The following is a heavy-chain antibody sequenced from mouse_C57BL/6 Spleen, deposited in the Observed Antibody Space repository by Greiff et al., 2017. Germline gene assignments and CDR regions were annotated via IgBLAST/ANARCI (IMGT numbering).Heavy chain of an antibody. CDR2: LPPSDSDT. CDR1: GYTFTSYW. V-gene: IGHV1-74*01. J-gene: IGHJ2*01. Sequence: QVPLQQPGAELVKPGASVKVSCKASGYTFTSYWMHWVQQRPGQGLEWIGRLPPSDSDTKYNQKFQGKATLTVNDTSSTAYMHLSSLPSEDSAVYYCAIEELDSSGYDFDDWGQGTTLTVSS. CDR3: AIEELDSSGYDFDD. D-gene: IGHD3-2*02.